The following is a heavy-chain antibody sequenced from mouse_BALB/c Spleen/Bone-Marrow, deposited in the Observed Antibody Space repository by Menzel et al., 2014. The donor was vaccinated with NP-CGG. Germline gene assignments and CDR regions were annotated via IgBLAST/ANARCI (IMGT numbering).Heavy chain of an antibody. D-gene: IGHD1-1*01. V-gene: IGHV3-8*02. J-gene: IGHJ3*01. CDR2: ISYSGST. CDR3: ASPLITTVVAPFAY. CDR1: GDSITSGY. Sequence: VQLKESGPSLVKPSQTLSLTCSVTGDSITSGYWNWIRKFPGNKLEYMGYISYSGSTYYNPSLKSRISITPDTSKNQYHLQLNSVTTEDTATYYGASPLITTVVAPFAYWGQGTLVTVSA.